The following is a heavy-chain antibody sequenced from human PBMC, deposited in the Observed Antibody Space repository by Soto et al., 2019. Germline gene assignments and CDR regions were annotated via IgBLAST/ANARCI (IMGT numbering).Heavy chain of an antibody. CDR2: INPNSGGT. CDR1: GYTFTSYD. CDR3: ARDQMDTAMVTVGYYYYGMDV. D-gene: IGHD5-18*01. Sequence: ASVKVSCKASGYTFTSYDINWVRQATGQGLEWMGWINPNSGGTGYAQKFQGWVTMTRDTSISTAYMELSRLRSDDTAVYYCARDQMDTAMVTVGYYYYGMDVWGQGTTVTVSS. J-gene: IGHJ6*02. V-gene: IGHV1-2*04.